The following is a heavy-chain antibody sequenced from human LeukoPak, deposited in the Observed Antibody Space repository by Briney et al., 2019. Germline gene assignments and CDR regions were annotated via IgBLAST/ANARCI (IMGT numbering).Heavy chain of an antibody. CDR2: ITGGAENT. J-gene: IGHJ4*02. Sequence: GGSLRLSCAASGFTFSGHAMSWVRQAPGKGLNWLSTITGGAENTYYAGSVKGRFTISRDNSKNTVYLQVDSLRVEDTAVYYCAKVLSGSQDYWGQGTLVTVFS. D-gene: IGHD1-26*01. CDR1: GFTFSGHA. CDR3: AKVLSGSQDY. V-gene: IGHV3-23*01.